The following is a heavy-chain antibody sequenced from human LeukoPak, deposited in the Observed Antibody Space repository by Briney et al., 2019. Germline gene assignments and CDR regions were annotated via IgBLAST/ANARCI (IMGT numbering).Heavy chain of an antibody. J-gene: IGHJ6*03. Sequence: SVKVSCKASGGTFSSYAISWVRQAPGQGLEWMGGIIPIFGTANYAQKFQGRVTITADESTSTAYMELSSLRSEDTAVYYCARERFHPYYMDVWGKGTTVTVSS. V-gene: IGHV1-69*13. CDR1: GGTFSSYA. CDR2: IIPIFGTA. D-gene: IGHD3-3*01. CDR3: ARERFHPYYMDV.